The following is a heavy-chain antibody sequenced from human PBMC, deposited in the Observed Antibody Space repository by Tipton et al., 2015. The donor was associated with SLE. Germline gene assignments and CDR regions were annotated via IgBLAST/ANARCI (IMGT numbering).Heavy chain of an antibody. Sequence: TLSLTCAVYGGPFSGYYWSWIRQPPGKGLEWIGEINHSGSTNYNPSLQSRVTISVDTSKNQFSLKLSSLTAADTAVYYCAVTMGFYYYGMDVWGQGTAVTVSS. V-gene: IGHV4-34*01. D-gene: IGHD3-10*01. J-gene: IGHJ6*02. CDR2: INHSGST. CDR3: AVTMGFYYYGMDV. CDR1: GGPFSGYY.